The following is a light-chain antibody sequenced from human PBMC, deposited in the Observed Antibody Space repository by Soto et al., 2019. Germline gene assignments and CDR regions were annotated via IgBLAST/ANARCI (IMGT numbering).Light chain of an antibody. CDR2: KAS. CDR1: QSISSW. J-gene: IGKJ2*01. V-gene: IGKV1-5*03. CDR3: QQYISYSAIT. Sequence: DIQMTQSPSTLSASVGDRVTITCRASQSISSWLAWYQQKPGKAPKLLIYKASTLESGVPSRFSGSGSGTEFTLTISSRQPDDFATYYCQQYISYSAITFGQGTKLQIK.